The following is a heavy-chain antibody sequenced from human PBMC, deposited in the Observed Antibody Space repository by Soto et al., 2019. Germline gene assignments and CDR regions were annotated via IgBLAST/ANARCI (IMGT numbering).Heavy chain of an antibody. CDR3: ASATMNGDFDI. D-gene: IGHD3-22*01. Sequence: ASVKVSCKASGGTFSSYAISWVRQAPGQGLEWMGGIIPIFGTANYAQKFQGRVTITADKSTSTAYMELSSLRSEDTAVYYCASATMNGDFDIWGQGTMVTVSS. J-gene: IGHJ3*02. CDR1: GGTFSSYA. CDR2: IIPIFGTA. V-gene: IGHV1-69*06.